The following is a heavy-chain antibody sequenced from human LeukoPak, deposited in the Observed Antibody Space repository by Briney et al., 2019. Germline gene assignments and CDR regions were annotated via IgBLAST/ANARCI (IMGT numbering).Heavy chain of an antibody. D-gene: IGHD3-3*01. CDR1: GFTFDDYT. J-gene: IGHJ4*02. V-gene: IGHV3-43*01. Sequence: GGSLRLSCAASGFTFDDYTMHWVRQAPGKGLEWVSLISWDGGSTYYADSVKGRFTISRDNSKNTLYLQMNSLRAEDTAVFYCARPTLRFLEWLPAGYWGQGTLVTVSS. CDR2: ISWDGGST. CDR3: ARPTLRFLEWLPAGY.